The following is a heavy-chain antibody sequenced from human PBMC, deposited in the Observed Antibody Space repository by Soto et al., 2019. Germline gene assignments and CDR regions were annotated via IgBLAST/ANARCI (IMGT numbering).Heavy chain of an antibody. CDR3: AKLRIVGSAYSCQPGFSDY. CDR2: ISYDGSNK. CDR1: GFTFSSYG. D-gene: IGHD3-22*01. J-gene: IGHJ4*02. V-gene: IGHV3-30*18. Sequence: PGGSLRLSCAASGFTFSSYGIHWVRQAPGKGLEWVAAISYDGSNKHYADSVKGRFTISRDNSKNTVYLQMNSLRAEDTAIYYCAKLRIVGSAYSCQPGFSDYSRRGTLLTVSS.